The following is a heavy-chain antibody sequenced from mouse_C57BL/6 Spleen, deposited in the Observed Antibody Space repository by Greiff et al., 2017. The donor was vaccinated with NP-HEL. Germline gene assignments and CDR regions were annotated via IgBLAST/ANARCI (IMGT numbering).Heavy chain of an antibody. CDR2: IDPETGGT. CDR1: GYTFTDYE. V-gene: IGHV1-15*01. CDR3: TRRLAYFDY. D-gene: IGHD4-1*01. J-gene: IGHJ2*01. Sequence: QVQLKESGAELVRPGASVTLSCKASGYTFTDYEMHWVKQTPVHGLEWIGAIDPETGGTAYNQKFKGKAILTADKSSSTAYMELRSLTSEDSAVYYCTRRLAYFDYWGQGTTLTVSS.